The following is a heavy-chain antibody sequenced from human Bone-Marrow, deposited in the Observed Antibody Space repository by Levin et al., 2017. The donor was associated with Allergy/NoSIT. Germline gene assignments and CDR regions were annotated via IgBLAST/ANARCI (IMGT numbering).Heavy chain of an antibody. J-gene: IGHJ5*02. CDR1: GDSISSDTYY. CDR3: AREIPPGWFDT. Sequence: SETLSLTCTVSGDSISSDTYYWSWIRQPAGKGLEWIGRIYISGITNYNPSLKSRVSVSVDTSKNQFSLKLSSVTAADTAVYYCAREIPPGWFDTWGQGTLVTVSS. V-gene: IGHV4-61*02. D-gene: IGHD2-2*02. CDR2: IYISGIT.